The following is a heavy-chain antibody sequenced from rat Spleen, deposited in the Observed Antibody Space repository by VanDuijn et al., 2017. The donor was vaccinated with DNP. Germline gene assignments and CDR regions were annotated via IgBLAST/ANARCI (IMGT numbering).Heavy chain of an antibody. CDR1: GFTFSNFD. J-gene: IGHJ2*01. D-gene: IGHD1-7*01. Sequence: EVQLVESGGGLVQPGRSLKLSCAASGFTFSNFDLAWVRQAPTKGLEWVASISPSGGTTYYRDSVKGRFTISRDNAKSTLYLQLNSVTTEDTATYFCAREEAYYGYDYLDYWGQGVMVTVSS. V-gene: IGHV5-19*01. CDR2: ISPSGGTT. CDR3: AREEAYYGYDYLDY.